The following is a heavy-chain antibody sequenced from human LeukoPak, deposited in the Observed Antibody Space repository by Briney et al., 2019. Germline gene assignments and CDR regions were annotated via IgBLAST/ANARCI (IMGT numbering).Heavy chain of an antibody. J-gene: IGHJ4*02. CDR1: GYSISSGYY. CDR3: ARDHRDYCGGDCYSD. CDR2: IYHSGST. Sequence: SETLSLTCTVSGYSISSGYYWGWIRQPPGKGLEWIGSIYHSGSTYYNPSLKSRVTISVDTSKNQFSLKLSSVTAADTAVYYCARDHRDYCGGDCYSDWGQGTLVTVSS. V-gene: IGHV4-38-2*02. D-gene: IGHD2-21*01.